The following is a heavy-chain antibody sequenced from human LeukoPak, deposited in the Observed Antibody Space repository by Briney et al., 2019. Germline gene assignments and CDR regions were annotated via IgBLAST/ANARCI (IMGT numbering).Heavy chain of an antibody. CDR1: GGTFSSSA. J-gene: IGHJ6*02. V-gene: IGHV1-69*04. CDR3: ARDQGLTAPPPYGLDV. Sequence: ASVKVSCKTSGGTFSSSAITWVRQAPGQGLEWMGRIIPVLNITSYAQKFQGRVTITADTSTSTVYMELSSLRSEETAVYYCARDQGLTAPPPYGLDVWGQGTTVICSS. D-gene: IGHD4/OR15-4a*01. CDR2: IIPVLNIT.